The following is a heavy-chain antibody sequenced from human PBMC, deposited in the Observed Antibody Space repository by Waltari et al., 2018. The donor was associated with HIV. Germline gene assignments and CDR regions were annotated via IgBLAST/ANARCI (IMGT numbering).Heavy chain of an antibody. D-gene: IGHD2-15*01. CDR3: AREGIVAAPFDF. CDR2: ISRDGSSK. CDR1: GFIFRAFA. V-gene: IGHV3-30*01. Sequence: QVQLVESVGGLVQPGGSLRLSCAASGFIFRAFAIHWVRQAPGKGLEWVAVISRDGSSKYYADSVQGRFTISRDNSKNSLHLHMNSLRPKDTAVYYCAREGIVAAPFDFWGLGTLVTVSS. J-gene: IGHJ4*02.